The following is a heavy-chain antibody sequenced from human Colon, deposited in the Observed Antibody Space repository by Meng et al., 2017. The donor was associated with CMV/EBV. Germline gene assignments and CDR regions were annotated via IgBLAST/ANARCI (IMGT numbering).Heavy chain of an antibody. Sequence: CSVSGGSISRSKGWSWDRQSQEKGREWIGENFNSESTNYNPSLESRVKISVDKSKNQFSLKLNSVTAADTAVYYCARQSGWYCFDSWGPGTLVTVSS. V-gene: IGHV4-4*02. CDR2: NFNSEST. J-gene: IGHJ4*02. CDR3: ARQSGWYCFDS. D-gene: IGHD6-19*01. CDR1: GGSISRSKG.